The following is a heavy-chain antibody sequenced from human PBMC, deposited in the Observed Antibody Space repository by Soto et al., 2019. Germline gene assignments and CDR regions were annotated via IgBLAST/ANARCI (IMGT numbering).Heavy chain of an antibody. CDR3: ARGLARGSSWYGYYFDY. Sequence: LSLTCTVSGGSISSGGYYWSWIRQHPGKGLEWIGYIYYSGSTYYNPSLKSRVTISVDTSKNQFSLKLSSVTAADTAVYYCARGLARGSSWYGYYFDYWGQGTLVTVSS. CDR1: GGSISSGGYY. J-gene: IGHJ4*02. D-gene: IGHD6-13*01. V-gene: IGHV4-31*03. CDR2: IYYSGST.